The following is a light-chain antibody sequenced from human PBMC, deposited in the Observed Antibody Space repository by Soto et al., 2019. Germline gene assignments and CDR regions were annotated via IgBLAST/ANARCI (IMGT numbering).Light chain of an antibody. CDR2: GPS. V-gene: IGKV3-20*01. J-gene: IGKJ2*01. Sequence: EIVLTQSPGTLSLSPGERATLSCRASQSVSSSYLAWYQQKPGQAPRLLIYGPSARATGIPDRFSGSGSGTDFTLPISRLEPEDFAVYYCQQYGSSPLYTFGQGTKLEIK. CDR3: QQYGSSPLYT. CDR1: QSVSSSY.